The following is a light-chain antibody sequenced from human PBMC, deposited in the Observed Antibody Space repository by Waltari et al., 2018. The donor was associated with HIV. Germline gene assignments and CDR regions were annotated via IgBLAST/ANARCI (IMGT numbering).Light chain of an antibody. CDR3: QSSDSSGAYWV. CDR2: TDN. Sequence: SFQLTQPPSVSVSPGQTATFTCSGETLPRQYVFWSQQRPGQAPALLIDTDNERPSGIPERFSGSTSGTTVALTISGVQPEDEADYYCQSSDSSGAYWVFGGGTKLTVL. J-gene: IGLJ3*02. V-gene: IGLV3-25*03. CDR1: TLPRQY.